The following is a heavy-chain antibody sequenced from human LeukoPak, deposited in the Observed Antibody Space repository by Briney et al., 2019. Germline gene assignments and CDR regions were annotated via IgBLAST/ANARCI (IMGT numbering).Heavy chain of an antibody. J-gene: IGHJ4*02. CDR3: ARANIVVVPAAPDFDY. Sequence: SQTLSLTCTVSGSSISSGGYYWSWIRQHPGKGLEWIGYIYYSGSTYYNPSLKSRVTISVDTSKNQFSLKLSSVTAADTAVYYCARANIVVVPAAPDFDYWGQGTLVTVSS. CDR1: GSSISSGGYY. CDR2: IYYSGST. V-gene: IGHV4-31*03. D-gene: IGHD2-2*01.